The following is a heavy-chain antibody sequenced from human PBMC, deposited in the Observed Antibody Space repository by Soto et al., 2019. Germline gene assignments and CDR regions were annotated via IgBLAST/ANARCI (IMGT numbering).Heavy chain of an antibody. Sequence: QVQLQESGPGLVKPSQTLSLTCTVSGGSISSGDSFWSWIRPHPEKGLEWIGYIFYTGSTYYNPSLKSRFTISVDPSKNQLSLKLSSVTAADTAVYYCARSVAVAAPFDFWGQGTLVIVSS. CDR3: ARSVAVAAPFDF. CDR1: GGSISSGDSF. D-gene: IGHD6-19*01. J-gene: IGHJ4*02. V-gene: IGHV4-31*03. CDR2: IFYTGST.